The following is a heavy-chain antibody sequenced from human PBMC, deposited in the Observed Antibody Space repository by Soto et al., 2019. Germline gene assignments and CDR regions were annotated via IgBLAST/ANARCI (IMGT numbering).Heavy chain of an antibody. J-gene: IGHJ6*02. CDR3: ARTRLYDASGYYYYYYGMDV. CDR1: ALTVTKNF. Sequence: HPGGSLRLSCAASALTVTKNFMSWVRQAPGKCLEWVSVIYDDVNTYYADAVRGRSAISRATSKNTLYLQRNSLRAEDTAVYYCARTRLYDASGYYYYYYGMDVWGQGTTVTV. CDR2: IYDDVNT. D-gene: IGHD5-12*01. V-gene: IGHV3-53*01.